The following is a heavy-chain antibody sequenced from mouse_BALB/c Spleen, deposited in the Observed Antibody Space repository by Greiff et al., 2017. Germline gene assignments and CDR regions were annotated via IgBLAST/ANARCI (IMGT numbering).Heavy chain of an antibody. J-gene: IGHJ4*01. D-gene: IGHD1-1*01. CDR2: ISSGSSTI. CDR1: GFTFSSFG. Sequence: EVQLVESGGGLVQPGGSRKLSCAASGFTFSSFGMHWVRQAPEKGLEWVAYISSGSSTIYYADTVKGRFTISRDNPKNTLFLQMTSLRSEDTAMYYCARPTTVVHYYAMDYWGQGTSVTVSS. V-gene: IGHV5-17*02. CDR3: ARPTTVVHYYAMDY.